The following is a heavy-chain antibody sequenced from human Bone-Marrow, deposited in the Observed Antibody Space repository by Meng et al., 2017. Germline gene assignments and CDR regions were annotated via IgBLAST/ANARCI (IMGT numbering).Heavy chain of an antibody. CDR3: ASARITMVRGVAAFDI. CDR1: GYSFTSYW. Sequence: GESLKISCKGSGYSFTSYWIGWVRQMPGKGLEWMGIIYPGDSDTRYSPSFQGQVTISADKSISTAYLQWSSLKASDTAMYYCASARITMVRGVAAFDIWGQGTRVT. D-gene: IGHD3-10*01. V-gene: IGHV5-51*01. CDR2: IYPGDSDT. J-gene: IGHJ3*02.